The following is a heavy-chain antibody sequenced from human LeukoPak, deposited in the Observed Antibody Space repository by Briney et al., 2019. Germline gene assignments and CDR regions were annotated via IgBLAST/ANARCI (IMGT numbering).Heavy chain of an antibody. CDR1: GFTFSSCG. D-gene: IGHD4-23*01. Sequence: GGSLRLSCAASGFTFSSCGMHWVRQAPGKGLERVAVISYDGSNKYYADSVKGRFTISRDNSKNTLYLQMNSLRAEDTAVYYCAKLTTVVTNFDYWGQGTLVTVSS. CDR3: AKLTTVVTNFDY. J-gene: IGHJ4*02. CDR2: ISYDGSNK. V-gene: IGHV3-30*18.